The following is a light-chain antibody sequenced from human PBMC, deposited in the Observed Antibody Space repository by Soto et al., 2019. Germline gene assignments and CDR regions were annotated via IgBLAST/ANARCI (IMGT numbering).Light chain of an antibody. Sequence: QSVLTQPRSVSGSPGQSVTISCSGSSSDVGGYNFVSWYQQHPGKAPKLMIYDVSKRPSGVPDRFSGSKSGNTASLTISGLQAEDEDDYYCCSNAGSYTWVFGGGTKLTVL. V-gene: IGLV2-11*01. CDR1: SSDVGGYNF. CDR2: DVS. J-gene: IGLJ3*02. CDR3: CSNAGSYTWV.